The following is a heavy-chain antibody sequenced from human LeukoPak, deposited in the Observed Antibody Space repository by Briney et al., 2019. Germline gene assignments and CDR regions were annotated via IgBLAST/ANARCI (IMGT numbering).Heavy chain of an antibody. CDR1: GFTISLNY. CDR2: IYTGDSR. CDR3: ARGLPGGTARQLDVFDY. D-gene: IGHD5-24*01. Sequence: GGSLRLSCAASGFTISLNYMGWVRQAPGKGLEWVATIYTGDSRDYLESVRGRFTISTDKSKSILYLQMNNLRVEDTAVYFCARGLPGGTARQLDVFDYWGQGTLVTVSS. J-gene: IGHJ4*02. V-gene: IGHV3-53*01.